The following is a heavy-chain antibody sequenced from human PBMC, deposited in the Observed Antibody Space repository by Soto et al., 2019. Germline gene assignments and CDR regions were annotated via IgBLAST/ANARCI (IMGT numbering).Heavy chain of an antibody. V-gene: IGHV1-3*01. D-gene: IGHD1-20*01. CDR2: INAGNGNT. CDR3: ARGLTGNPFRY. J-gene: IGHJ4*02. Sequence: GGSVKVSCKASGNTLTNNAMHWVRQAPGQRLEWMGWINAGNGNTKYSQKFQGRVTITRDTSASTAYMELSSLRSEDTAVYYCARGLTGNPFRYWGQGTLVTVSS. CDR1: GNTLTNNA.